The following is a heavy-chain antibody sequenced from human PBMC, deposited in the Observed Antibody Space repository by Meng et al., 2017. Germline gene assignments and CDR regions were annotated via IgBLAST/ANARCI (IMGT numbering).Heavy chain of an antibody. CDR2: MNPNSGNT. D-gene: IGHD3-9*01. Sequence: ASVKVSCKASGYTFTSYDINWVRQATGQGREWMGWMNPNSGNTGYAQKFQGRVTMTRNTSISTAYMELSSLRSEDTAVYYCTRGGFDILTGYYAPAPHYGMDVWGQGTTVTVSS. CDR3: TRGGFDILTGYYAPAPHYGMDV. V-gene: IGHV1-8*01. J-gene: IGHJ6*02. CDR1: GYTFTSYD.